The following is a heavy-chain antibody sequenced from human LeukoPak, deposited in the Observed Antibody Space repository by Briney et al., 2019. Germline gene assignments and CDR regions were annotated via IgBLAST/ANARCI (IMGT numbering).Heavy chain of an antibody. D-gene: IGHD1-26*01. CDR1: GLTFSTYS. V-gene: IGHV3-21*01. CDR2: ISSSSSYI. J-gene: IGHJ4*02. CDR3: ARGKFVGATYEGHFDY. Sequence: GGSLRLSCEASGLTFSTYSMNWVRQAPGKGLEWVSSISSSSSYIYYADSVKGRFTISRDNAKNSLYLQMNSLRAEDTAVYYCARGKFVGATYEGHFDYWGQGTLVTVSS.